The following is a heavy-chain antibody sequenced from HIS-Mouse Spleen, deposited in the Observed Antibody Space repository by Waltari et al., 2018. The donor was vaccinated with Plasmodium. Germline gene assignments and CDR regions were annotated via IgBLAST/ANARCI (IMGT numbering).Heavy chain of an antibody. CDR3: ARLVVVASKDSY. D-gene: IGHD2-15*01. V-gene: IGHV4-34*01. Sequence: QVQLQQWGAGLFTPSETLSLPSAVHGGSFSGYYWSWIRQPPGKGLEWIGEINHSGSTNYNPSLKSRVTISVDTSKNQFSLKLSSVTAADTAVYYCARLVVVASKDSYWGQGTLVTVSS. CDR2: INHSGST. CDR1: GGSFSGYY. J-gene: IGHJ4*02.